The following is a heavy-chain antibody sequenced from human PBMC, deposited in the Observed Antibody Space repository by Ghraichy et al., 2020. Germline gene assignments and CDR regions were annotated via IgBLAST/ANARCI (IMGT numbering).Heavy chain of an antibody. CDR2: INHSGST. J-gene: IGHJ4*02. D-gene: IGHD4-17*01. CDR3: ARRRTTTFGY. Sequence: SETLSLTCAVYGGSFSGYYWSWIRQPPGKGLEWIGEINHSGSTNYNPSLKSRVTISVDTSKNQFSLKLSSVTAADTAVYYCARRRTTTFGYWGQGTLVTVSS. CDR1: GGSFSGYY. V-gene: IGHV4-34*01.